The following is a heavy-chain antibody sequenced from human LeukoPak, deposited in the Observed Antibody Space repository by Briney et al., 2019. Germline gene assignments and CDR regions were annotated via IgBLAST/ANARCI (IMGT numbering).Heavy chain of an antibody. CDR2: ISAYNGNT. J-gene: IGHJ5*02. CDR1: GYTFTSYG. Sequence: ASVKVSCKASGYTFTSYGISWVRQAPGQGLEWMGWISAYNGNTNYAQKFQGRVTMTRNTSISTAYMELSSLRSEDTAVYYCARGRGAAADSKNWFDPWGQGTLVTVSS. D-gene: IGHD6-13*01. CDR3: ARGRGAAADSKNWFDP. V-gene: IGHV1-18*01.